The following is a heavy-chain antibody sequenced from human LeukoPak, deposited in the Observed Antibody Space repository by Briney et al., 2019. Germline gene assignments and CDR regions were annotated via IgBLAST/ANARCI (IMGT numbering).Heavy chain of an antibody. D-gene: IGHD5-18*01. V-gene: IGHV3-30*18. Sequence: GGSLGLSCAASGFTFSSYAMHWVRQSLGKGLEWVAVMSYDGFNKYYADSVKGRFTISRDNSKNTLYLQMNSLGAEDTAVYYCAKTKGYSYGYYFDYWGQGTLVTVSS. CDR3: AKTKGYSYGYYFDY. CDR2: MSYDGFNK. CDR1: GFTFSSYA. J-gene: IGHJ4*02.